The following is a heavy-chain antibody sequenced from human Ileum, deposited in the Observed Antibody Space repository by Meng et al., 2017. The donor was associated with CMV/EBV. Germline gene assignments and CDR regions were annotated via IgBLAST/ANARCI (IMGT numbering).Heavy chain of an antibody. CDR2: VHFSGSA. D-gene: IGHD3-3*01. V-gene: IGHV4-61*01. Sequence: SETLSLTCTVSGGSVSSGSHYWSWLRQPPGKGLEWLGYVHFSGSANYNPSLESRLSMSVDTSQNRLYLRLSSVTAADTAVYYCARDLSPDFWNGHLDYWGHG. CDR1: GGSVSSGSHY. CDR3: ARDLSPDFWNGHLDY. J-gene: IGHJ4*01.